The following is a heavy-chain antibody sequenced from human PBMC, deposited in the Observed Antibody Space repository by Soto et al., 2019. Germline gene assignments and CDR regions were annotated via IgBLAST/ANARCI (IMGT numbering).Heavy chain of an antibody. J-gene: IGHJ5*02. V-gene: IGHV3-64D*06. CDR3: VLGRYCGYPDCYHVLAS. Sequence: PGRGLEYVSTISSNGRSTYYAESVKGRFTTSRDNSKSTLYLQVSSLGTEDTAVYFCVLGRYCGYPDCYHVLASWGQGTLVTVSP. CDR2: ISSNGRST. D-gene: IGHD2-21*01.